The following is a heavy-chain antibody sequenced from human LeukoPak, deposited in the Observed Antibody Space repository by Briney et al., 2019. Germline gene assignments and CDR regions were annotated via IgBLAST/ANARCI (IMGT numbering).Heavy chain of an antibody. CDR1: GGSISSGGYS. CDR3: ARNVRGGYHDAFDI. V-gene: IGHV4-30-2*01. CDR2: IYHSGST. J-gene: IGHJ3*02. D-gene: IGHD3-22*01. Sequence: SETLSLTCAVSGGSISSGGYSWSWIRQPPGKGLEWIGYIYHSGSTYYNPSLKSRVTISVDRSKNQFSLKLSSVTAADTAVYYCARNVRGGYHDAFDIWGQGTMVTVSS.